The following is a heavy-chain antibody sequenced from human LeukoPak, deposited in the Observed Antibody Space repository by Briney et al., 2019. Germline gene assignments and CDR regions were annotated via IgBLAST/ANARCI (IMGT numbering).Heavy chain of an antibody. CDR3: ARDEAPVYDFWSLGYFQH. CDR1: GYTFTSYG. Sequence: GASVKVSCKASGYTFTSYGISWVRQAPGQGLEWMGWISAYNGNTNYAQKLQGRVTMTTDTSTSTAYMELRSLRSDDTAVYYCARDEAPVYDFWSLGYFQHWGQGTLVTVSS. CDR2: ISAYNGNT. D-gene: IGHD3-3*01. J-gene: IGHJ1*01. V-gene: IGHV1-18*01.